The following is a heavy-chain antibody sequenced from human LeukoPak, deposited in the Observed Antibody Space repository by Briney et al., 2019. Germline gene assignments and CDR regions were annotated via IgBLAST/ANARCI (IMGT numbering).Heavy chain of an antibody. V-gene: IGHV3-21*01. D-gene: IGHD6-19*01. J-gene: IGHJ4*02. CDR2: ISSSSSYI. Sequence: GGSLRLSCAASGFTFSSYSMNWVRQAPGKGLEWVSSISSSSSYIYYADSVQGRFTISRDNAKNSLYLQMNSLRAEDTAVYYCARLYSSGWRYFDYWGQGTLVTVSS. CDR1: GFTFSSYS. CDR3: ARLYSSGWRYFDY.